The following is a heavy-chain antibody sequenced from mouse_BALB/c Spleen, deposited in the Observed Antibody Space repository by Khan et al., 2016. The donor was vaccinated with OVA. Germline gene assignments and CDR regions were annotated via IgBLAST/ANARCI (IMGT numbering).Heavy chain of an antibody. J-gene: IGHJ3*01. Sequence: EVQLQESGPELVKPGASVKISCKASGYSFTTYYIHWVIQSPGKSLEWIGYIDPFSGGTTYNQKFKGKATLTVDKSSSTAHIHLSNLTSEDSAVFYCTRHGYVAWFTYWGQGTLVTVSS. CDR2: IDPFSGGT. V-gene: IGHV1S135*01. D-gene: IGHD2-2*01. CDR1: GYSFTTYY. CDR3: TRHGYVAWFTY.